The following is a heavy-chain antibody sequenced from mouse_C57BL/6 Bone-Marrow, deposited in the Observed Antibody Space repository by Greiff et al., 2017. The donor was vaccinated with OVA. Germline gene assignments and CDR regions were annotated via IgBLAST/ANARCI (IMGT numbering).Heavy chain of an antibody. CDR1: GYTFTDYN. V-gene: IGHV1-22*01. CDR3: ASHSNPLFDD. J-gene: IGHJ2*01. Sequence: EVQLQQSGPELVKPGASVKMSCKASGYTFTDYNMHWVKQSHGKSLEWIGYINPNNGGTSYNQKFKGKATLTVNKSSSTAYMELRSLTSEDSAVYYCASHSNPLFDDWGQGTTLTVSA. D-gene: IGHD2-5*01. CDR2: INPNNGGT.